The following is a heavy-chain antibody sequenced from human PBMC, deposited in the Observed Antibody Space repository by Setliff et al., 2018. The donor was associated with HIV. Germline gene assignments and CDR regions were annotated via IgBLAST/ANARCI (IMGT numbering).Heavy chain of an antibody. D-gene: IGHD3-10*01. CDR2: ISGSGVYI. CDR1: GFTFSRYW. Sequence: GGSLRLSCAASGFTFSRYWMHWIRQAPGTGLEWVSSISGSGVYIYYADSVKGRFTISRDNSQSTLYLHMSGLRADDTAIYYCARDYGWDSGSYYDSWGQGILVTVSS. V-gene: IGHV3-21*04. J-gene: IGHJ5*01. CDR3: ARDYGWDSGSYYDS.